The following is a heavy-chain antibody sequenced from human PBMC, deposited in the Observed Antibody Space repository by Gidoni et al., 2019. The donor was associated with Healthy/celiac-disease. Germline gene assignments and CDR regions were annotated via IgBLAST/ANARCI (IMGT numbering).Heavy chain of an antibody. CDR3: ARDPGITGTRGPGYFDY. D-gene: IGHD1-7*01. V-gene: IGHV3-21*01. J-gene: IGHJ4*02. Sequence: EVQLVESGGGLVKPGGSRRPSCAASGFTFSSYSMNWVRQAPGKGRAWVSSISSSSSYIYYADSVKGRFTISRDNAKNSLYLQMNSLRAEDTAVYYCARDPGITGTRGPGYFDYWGQGTLVTVSS. CDR1: GFTFSSYS. CDR2: ISSSSSYI.